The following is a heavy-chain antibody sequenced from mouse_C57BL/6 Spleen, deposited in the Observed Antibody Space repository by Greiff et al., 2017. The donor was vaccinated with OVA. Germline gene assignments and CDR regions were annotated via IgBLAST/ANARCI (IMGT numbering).Heavy chain of an antibody. J-gene: IGHJ4*01. V-gene: IGHV1-81*01. CDR1: GYTFTSYG. CDR2: IYPRSGNT. Sequence: QVQLQQSGAELARPGASVKLSCKASGYTFTSYGISWVKQRTGQGLEWIGEIYPRSGNTYYNEKFKGKATLTADKSSSTAYMELRSLTSEDSAVYFCARRDDYDEYYAMDYWGQGTSVTVSS. D-gene: IGHD2-4*01. CDR3: ARRDDYDEYYAMDY.